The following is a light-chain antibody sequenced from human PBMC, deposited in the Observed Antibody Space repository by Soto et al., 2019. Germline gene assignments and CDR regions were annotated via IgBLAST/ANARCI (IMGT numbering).Light chain of an antibody. CDR1: QSVSNNY. J-gene: IGKJ1*01. V-gene: IGKV3-20*01. Sequence: EIVLTQSPGTLSLSPGERATLSCRASQSVSNNYLAWYHQKPARAPRLVIYGASSRATGIPDRFSGSGSGAAFTLSISRLVYEDFAVYYCQQYGTSPWRFGEGTRVEIK. CDR2: GAS. CDR3: QQYGTSPWR.